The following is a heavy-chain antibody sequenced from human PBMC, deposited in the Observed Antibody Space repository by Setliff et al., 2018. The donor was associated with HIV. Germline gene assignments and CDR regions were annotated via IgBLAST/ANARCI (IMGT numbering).Heavy chain of an antibody. Sequence: PSETLSLTCTVSGDSISSYYWSWIRQPPGKGLECIGHLYHSGTTYNNPSLKSRVTFSADTSKDQFSLNLNSVTATDTAVYYCVRQGLTMNRGVPAPILYYFDYWGQGILVTVS. J-gene: IGHJ4*02. V-gene: IGHV4-59*08. CDR1: GDSISSYY. D-gene: IGHD3-10*01. CDR3: VRQGLTMNRGVPAPILYYFDY. CDR2: LYHSGTT.